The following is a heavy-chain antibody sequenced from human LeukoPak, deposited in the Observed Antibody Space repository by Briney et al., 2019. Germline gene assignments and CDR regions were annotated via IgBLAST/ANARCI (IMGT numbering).Heavy chain of an antibody. CDR3: ARKGIAAAGIYYYYGMDV. J-gene: IGHJ6*02. V-gene: IGHV3-7*01. CDR1: GFTFSSYW. Sequence: GGSLRLSCAASGFTFSSYWMSWVRQAPGKELEWVANIKQDGSEKYYVDSVKGRFTISRDNAKNSLYLQMNSLRAEDTAVYYCARKGIAAAGIYYYYGMDVWGQGTTVTVSS. D-gene: IGHD6-13*01. CDR2: IKQDGSEK.